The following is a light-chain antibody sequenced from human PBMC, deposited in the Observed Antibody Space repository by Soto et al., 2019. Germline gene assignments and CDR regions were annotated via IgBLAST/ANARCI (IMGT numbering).Light chain of an antibody. CDR2: GAS. CDR1: QSISSF. CDR3: QQHTNWPPWT. Sequence: EIVMTQFPATLSVSPGERVTLSCRASQSISSFLAWHQQKPGQAPRLLIYGASTRATGIPARFSGSGSGTEFSITISSLQSEDFAVYYCQQHTNWPPWTFGQGTKVEIK. J-gene: IGKJ1*01. V-gene: IGKV3D-15*01.